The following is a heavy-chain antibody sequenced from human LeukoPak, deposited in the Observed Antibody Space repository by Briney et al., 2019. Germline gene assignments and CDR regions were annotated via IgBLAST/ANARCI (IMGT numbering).Heavy chain of an antibody. V-gene: IGHV4-61*08. CDR2: IYYSGST. CDR1: GGSISSGGYY. D-gene: IGHD6-19*01. CDR3: ARSKAVAGTDFDY. Sequence: SETLSLTCTVSGGSISSGGYYWSWIRQPPGKGLEWIGYIYYSGSTNYNPSLKSRVTISVDTSKNQFSLKLSSVTAADTAVYYCARSKAVAGTDFDYWGQGTLVTVSS. J-gene: IGHJ4*02.